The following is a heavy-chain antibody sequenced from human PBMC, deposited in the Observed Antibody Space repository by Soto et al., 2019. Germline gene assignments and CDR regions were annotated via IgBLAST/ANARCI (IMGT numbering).Heavy chain of an antibody. D-gene: IGHD1-20*01. J-gene: IGHJ6*04. Sequence: PSATLSRTRTVSGASISSSMDDFFCLRTPPGNVLDFIVSIYYSGSTYYNPSLKSRVTISVDTSKNQFSLKLSSVTAADTAVYYCARHAGITGNQGVNYYYGMDVWGKRTT. CDR1: GASISSSMDD. CDR2: IYYSGST. CDR3: ARHAGITGNQGVNYYYGMDV. V-gene: IGHV4-39*01.